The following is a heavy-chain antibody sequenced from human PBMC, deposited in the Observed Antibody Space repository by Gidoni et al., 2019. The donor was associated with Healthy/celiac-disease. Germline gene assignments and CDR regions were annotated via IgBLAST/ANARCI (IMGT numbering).Heavy chain of an antibody. D-gene: IGHD5-18*01. CDR3: ARAKGGYSYGGGYYYYGMDV. CDR2: INRDGSST. J-gene: IGHJ6*02. CDR1: GFTFSSYW. Sequence: EVQLVESGGGLVQPGGSLRLSCAASGFTFSSYWMHWVRQAPGKGLVWVSRINRDGSSTSYADSVKGRFTISRDNAKNTLYLQMNSLRAEDTAVYYCARAKGGYSYGGGYYYYGMDVWGQGTTVTVSS. V-gene: IGHV3-74*01.